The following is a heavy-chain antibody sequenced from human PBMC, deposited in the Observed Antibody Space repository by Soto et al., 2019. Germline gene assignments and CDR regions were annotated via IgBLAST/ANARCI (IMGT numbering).Heavy chain of an antibody. CDR2: IRDKAHSYTT. CDR1: GFTFSDHY. V-gene: IGHV3-72*01. D-gene: IGHD3-10*01. J-gene: IGHJ4*02. Sequence: EVQLVESGGGLVQPGGSLRLSCAASGFTFSDHYMDWVRQAPGKGLEWVARIRDKAHSYTTEYAESVKGRFIISRDDSKNSLYLQMNSLKTEDTAVYYCARAMVRGNYFDYWGQGALVTVSS. CDR3: ARAMVRGNYFDY.